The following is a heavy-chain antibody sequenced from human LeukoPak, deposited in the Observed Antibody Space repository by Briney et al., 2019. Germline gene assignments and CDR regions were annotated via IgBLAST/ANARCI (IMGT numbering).Heavy chain of an antibody. V-gene: IGHV3-30-3*01. CDR3: ARGRSRRNLGYCSSTSCYDAFDI. Sequence: GGSLRLSCAASGFTFSSYAMSWVRQAPGKGLEWVAVISYDGSNKYYADSVKGRFTISRDNSKNTLYLQMNSLRAEDTAVYYCARGRSRRNLGYCSSTSCYDAFDIWGQGTMVTVSS. CDR2: ISYDGSNK. D-gene: IGHD2-2*01. J-gene: IGHJ3*02. CDR1: GFTFSSYA.